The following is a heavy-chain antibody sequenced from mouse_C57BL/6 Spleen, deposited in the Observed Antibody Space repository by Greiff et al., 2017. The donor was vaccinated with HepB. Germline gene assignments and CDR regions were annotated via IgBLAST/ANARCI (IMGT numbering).Heavy chain of an antibody. D-gene: IGHD2-2*01. CDR3: ARTDGYVFAY. J-gene: IGHJ3*01. V-gene: IGHV3-6*01. CDR2: ISYDGSN. CDR1: GYSITSGYY. Sequence: EVQLQESGPGLVKPSQSLSLTCSVTGYSITSGYYWNWIRQFPGNKLEWMGYISYDGSNNYNPSLKNRISITRDTSKNQFFLKLNSVTTEDTATYDCARTDGYVFAYWGQGTLVTVSA.